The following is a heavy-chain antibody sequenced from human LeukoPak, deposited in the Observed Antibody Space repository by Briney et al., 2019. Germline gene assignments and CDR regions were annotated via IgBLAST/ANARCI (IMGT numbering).Heavy chain of an antibody. V-gene: IGHV4-39*07. CDR3: ARRHTSDIVVVPAAAEVDY. Sequence: SETLSLTCTVSGGSISSYYWGWIRQPPGKGLEWIGSIYYSGSTYYNPSLKSRVTISVDTSKNQFSLKLSSVTAADTAVYYCARRHTSDIVVVPAAAEVDYWGQGTLVTVSS. CDR2: IYYSGST. D-gene: IGHD2-2*01. J-gene: IGHJ4*02. CDR1: GGSISSYY.